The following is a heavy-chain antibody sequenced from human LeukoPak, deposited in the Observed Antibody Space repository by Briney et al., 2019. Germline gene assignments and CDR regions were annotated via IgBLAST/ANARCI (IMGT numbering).Heavy chain of an antibody. CDR2: INPTGGST. CDR1: GYTFTSYY. J-gene: IGHJ3*02. Sequence: ASVKVSCKASGYTFTSYYMHWVRQAPGQGLEWMGLINPTGGSTGYAQKFQGRVTMTRDMSTSTVYMELSSLRSEDTAVYYCARAPVPYYYDSSGSFDAFDIWGQGTMVTVSS. V-gene: IGHV1-46*01. D-gene: IGHD3-22*01. CDR3: ARAPVPYYYDSSGSFDAFDI.